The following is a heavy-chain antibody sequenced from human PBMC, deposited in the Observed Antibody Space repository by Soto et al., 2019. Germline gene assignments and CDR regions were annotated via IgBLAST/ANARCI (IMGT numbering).Heavy chain of an antibody. CDR2: IYYSGST. CDR3: ASYCSGGSCLGTGGFDY. J-gene: IGHJ4*02. Sequence: SETLSLTCTVSGGSISSSSYYWGWIRQPPGKGLEWIGSIYYSGSTYYNPSLKSRVTISVDTSKNQFSLKLSSVTAADTAVYYCASYCSGGSCLGTGGFDYWGQGTLVTVSS. V-gene: IGHV4-39*01. CDR1: GGSISSSSYY. D-gene: IGHD2-15*01.